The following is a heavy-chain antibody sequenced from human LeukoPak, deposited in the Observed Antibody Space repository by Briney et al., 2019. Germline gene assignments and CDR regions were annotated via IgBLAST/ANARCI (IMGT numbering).Heavy chain of an antibody. CDR2: ISAYNGNT. CDR1: GYTFTSYG. D-gene: IGHD2-21*02. J-gene: IGHJ3*02. V-gene: IGHV1-18*01. Sequence: ASVRVSCKASGYTFTSYGVSWVRQAPGQGLEWIGWISAYNGNTNYAQNLLGRVTMTTDTSTSTAYLELRSLRSDDTAVYYCARGAYCGGDCSSSDAFDIWGQGTMVTVSS. CDR3: ARGAYCGGDCSSSDAFDI.